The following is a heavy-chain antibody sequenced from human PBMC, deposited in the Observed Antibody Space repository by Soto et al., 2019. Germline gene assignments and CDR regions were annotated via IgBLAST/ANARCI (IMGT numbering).Heavy chain of an antibody. CDR3: ARHLIVGIKSSLID. Sequence: ESLKISCEASGYSFISSWIGWVRQMPGKGLEWMGIIYPADSDTVYSPSFQGQVIISVDKSINTAYLQWTSLKASDTAMYYCARHLIVGIKSSLIDWGQGNTVTVYS. J-gene: IGHJ4*02. CDR1: GYSFISSW. V-gene: IGHV5-51*01. D-gene: IGHD1-26*01. CDR2: IYPADSDT.